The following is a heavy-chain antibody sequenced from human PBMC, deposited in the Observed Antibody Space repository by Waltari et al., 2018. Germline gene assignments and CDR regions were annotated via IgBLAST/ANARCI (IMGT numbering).Heavy chain of an antibody. CDR1: GFTFSSHG. J-gene: IGHJ4*02. CDR2: INSDGSST. D-gene: IGHD3-22*01. CDR3: VRDSSGTY. V-gene: IGHV3-74*01. Sequence: EVQLVESGGGLVQPGGSLRLSCAASGFTFSSHGMYWVRQTPGKGLGGVAGINSDGSSTSYADSVKGRVTISRDNAKNTLYLQMNSLRAEDTAVYYCVRDSSGTYWGQGTQVTVSS.